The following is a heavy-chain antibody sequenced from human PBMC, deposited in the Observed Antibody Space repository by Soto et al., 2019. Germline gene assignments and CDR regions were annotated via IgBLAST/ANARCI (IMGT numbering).Heavy chain of an antibody. Sequence: EVLLLESGGGLVQPGGSLRLSCAASVFTFSSYAMSWVRQAPGKGLERVSLISGDGGGNTYYAESVKGRFTISRDSSKNTLYLHMNSLRAEGTAVYYCAKRQSGYYFEYWGQGTLVTVSS. V-gene: IGHV3-23*01. CDR2: ISGDGGGNT. CDR3: AKRQSGYYFEY. J-gene: IGHJ4*02. D-gene: IGHD3-3*01. CDR1: VFTFSSYA.